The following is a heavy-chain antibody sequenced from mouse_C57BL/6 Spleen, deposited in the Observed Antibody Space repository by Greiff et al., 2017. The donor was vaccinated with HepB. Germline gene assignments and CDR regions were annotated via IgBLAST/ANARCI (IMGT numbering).Heavy chain of an antibody. V-gene: IGHV1-15*01. CDR3: TRRGFYYYGSSHDFDY. D-gene: IGHD1-1*01. J-gene: IGHJ2*01. Sequence: VQLQQSGAELVRPGASVTLSCKASGYTFTDYEMHWVKQTPVHGLEWIGAIDPETGGTAYNQKFKGKAILTADKSSSTAYMELRSLTSEDSAVYYCTRRGFYYYGSSHDFDYWGQGTTLTVSS. CDR2: IDPETGGT. CDR1: GYTFTDYE.